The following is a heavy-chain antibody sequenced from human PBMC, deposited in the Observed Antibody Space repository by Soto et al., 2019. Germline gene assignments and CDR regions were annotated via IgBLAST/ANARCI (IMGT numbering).Heavy chain of an antibody. V-gene: IGHV5-10-1*01. CDR1: GYSFTSYW. J-gene: IGHJ6*02. D-gene: IGHD1-20*01. CDR3: ARDITGNSLGVFHGMDV. Sequence: RGESVKISCKGSGYSFTSYWISWVRQMPGKGLEWMGRIDPSDSYTNYSPSFQGHVTISADKSISTAYLQWSSLKASDTAMYYCARDITGNSLGVFHGMDVWGQGTTVTVSS. CDR2: IDPSDSYT.